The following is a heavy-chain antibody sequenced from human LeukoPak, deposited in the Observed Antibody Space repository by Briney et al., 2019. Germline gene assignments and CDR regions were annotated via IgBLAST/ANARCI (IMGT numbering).Heavy chain of an antibody. CDR3: ARDRDYSSSCPDY. CDR1: GFTFSDYY. V-gene: IGHV3-11*01. Sequence: GGSLRLSCAASGFTFSDYYMSWIRQAPGKGLEWVSYISSSGNTIYYADSVKGRLTISRDNAKNSLYLQMNSLRAEDTAVYYCARDRDYSSSCPDYWGQGTLVTVSS. D-gene: IGHD6-13*01. CDR2: ISSSGNTI. J-gene: IGHJ4*02.